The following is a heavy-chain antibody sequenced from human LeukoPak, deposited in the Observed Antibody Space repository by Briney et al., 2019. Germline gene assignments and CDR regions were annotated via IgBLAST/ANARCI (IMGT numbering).Heavy chain of an antibody. CDR3: ARGPSGSGSYYNGGWYYFDY. CDR2: IIPILGIA. CDR1: GCTFSSYA. V-gene: IGHV1-69*04. D-gene: IGHD3-10*01. J-gene: IGHJ4*02. Sequence: ASVKVSCKASGCTFSSYAISWGRQAPGPGLEWMGRIIPILGIANYAQKFQGRVTITADKSTSTAYMELSSLRSEDTAVYYCARGPSGSGSYYNGGWYYFDYWGQGTLVTVSS.